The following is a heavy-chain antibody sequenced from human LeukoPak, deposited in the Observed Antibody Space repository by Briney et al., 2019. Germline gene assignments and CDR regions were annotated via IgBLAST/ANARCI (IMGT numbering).Heavy chain of an antibody. CDR3: ARMIRSDVYFDY. D-gene: IGHD3-16*01. CDR2: IYYSGST. CDR1: GGSISSYY. J-gene: IGHJ4*02. V-gene: IGHV4-59*08. Sequence: SETPSLTCTVSGGSISSYYWSWLRQPPGKGLEWIGYIYYSGSTNYNPSLKSRVTISVDTSKDQFSLKLSSVTAADTAVYYCARMIRSDVYFDYWGQGTLVTVSS.